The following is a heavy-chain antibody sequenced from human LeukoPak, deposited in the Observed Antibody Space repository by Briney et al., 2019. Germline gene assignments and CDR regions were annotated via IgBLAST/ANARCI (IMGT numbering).Heavy chain of an antibody. CDR2: IHSGGTT. CDR1: GGSISPYY. D-gene: IGHD5-18*01. CDR3: ARDSPHRYTLGHYYYFMDV. J-gene: IGHJ6*03. V-gene: IGHV4-4*07. Sequence: SETLSLTCTVSGGSISPYYWTWIRQSAGKGLEFIGRIHSGGTTNYNPYLASRVSLSVDTSNNQVSLRLSSVTAADTAVYYCARDSPHRYTLGHYYYFMDVWGKGTTVTVS.